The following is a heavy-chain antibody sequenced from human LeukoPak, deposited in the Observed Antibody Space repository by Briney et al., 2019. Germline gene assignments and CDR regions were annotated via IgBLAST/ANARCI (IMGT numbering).Heavy chain of an antibody. CDR2: IIPIFGTA. V-gene: IGHV1-69*13. CDR3: ARGGAEFEYSSSYGGSYDAFDI. D-gene: IGHD6-6*01. J-gene: IGHJ3*02. CDR1: GGTFSSYA. Sequence: SVKVSCKASGGTFSSYAISWVRQAPGQGLEWMGGIIPIFGTANYAQKFQGRVTITADESTSTAYMELSSLRSEDTAVYYCARGGAEFEYSSSYGGSYDAFDIWGQGTMVTVSS.